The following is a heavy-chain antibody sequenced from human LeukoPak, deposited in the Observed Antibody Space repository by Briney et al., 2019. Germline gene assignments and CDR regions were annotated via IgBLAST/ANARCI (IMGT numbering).Heavy chain of an antibody. CDR3: ARDTETGTSDY. D-gene: IGHD1-1*01. V-gene: IGHV3-7*03. Sequence: GGSLRLSCAASGFTFSDYYMSWIRQAPGKGLEWVANIKQDGSEKYYVDSVKGRFTISRDNAKNSLYLQMNSLRAEDTAVYYCARDTETGTSDYWGQGTLVTVSS. CDR1: GFTFSDYY. J-gene: IGHJ4*02. CDR2: IKQDGSEK.